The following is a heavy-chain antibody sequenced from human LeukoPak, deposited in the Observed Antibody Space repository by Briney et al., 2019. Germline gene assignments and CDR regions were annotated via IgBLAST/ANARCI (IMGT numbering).Heavy chain of an antibody. V-gene: IGHV3-48*02. D-gene: IGHD3-10*01. CDR3: ARAILPDGSGSCYFDY. CDR1: GFTFSSYS. J-gene: IGHJ4*02. CDR2: ISSSSSTI. Sequence: GGSLRLSCAASGFTFSSYSMNWVRQAPGKGLEWGSYISSSSSTIYYADSVQGRFTISRENAKNSLYLQMNSLRDEDTAVYYCARAILPDGSGSCYFDYWGQGTLVTVSS.